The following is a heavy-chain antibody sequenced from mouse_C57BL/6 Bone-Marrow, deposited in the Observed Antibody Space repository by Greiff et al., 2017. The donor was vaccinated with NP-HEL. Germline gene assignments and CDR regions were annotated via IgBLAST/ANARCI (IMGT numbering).Heavy chain of an antibody. Sequence: DVKLVESGGGLVKPGGSLKLSCAASGFTFSDYGMHWVRQAPEKGLEWVAYISSGSSTIYYADTVKGRFTISRDNAKNTLFLQMTSLRSEDTAMYYCAMIYYGNSLDYWGQGTTLTVSS. J-gene: IGHJ2*01. V-gene: IGHV5-17*01. CDR1: GFTFSDYG. CDR3: AMIYYGNSLDY. CDR2: ISSGSSTI. D-gene: IGHD2-1*01.